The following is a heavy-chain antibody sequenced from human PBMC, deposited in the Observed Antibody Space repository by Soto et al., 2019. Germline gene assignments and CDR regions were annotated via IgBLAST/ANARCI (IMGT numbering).Heavy chain of an antibody. Sequence: QVQLQDSGPRLVKPSGSLSLTCAVSGDSLTVKHSWNWVRQAPTEGLEWIGEIFHTGFTTYNTSLQRRLTISLDTATTQFSLIVNSVTAADPAVYFCASAPELSASGTLYIYKWGQETLVPGSS. V-gene: IGHV4-4*02. CDR3: ASAPELSASGTLYIYK. CDR1: GDSLTVKHS. D-gene: IGHD3-16*02. CDR2: IFHTGFT. J-gene: IGHJ4*02.